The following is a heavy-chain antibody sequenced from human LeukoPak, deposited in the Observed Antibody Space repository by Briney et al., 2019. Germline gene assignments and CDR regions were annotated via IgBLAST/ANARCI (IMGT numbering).Heavy chain of an antibody. V-gene: IGHV4-59*01. CDR2: IYYSGST. J-gene: IGHJ3*02. CDR1: GGSISSYY. D-gene: IGHD2-15*01. CDR3: ARGPQYCSGGSCYSDAFDI. Sequence: PSETLSLTCTVSGGSISSYYWSWIRQPPGKGLEWIGYIYYSGSTNYNPSLKSRVTISVDTSKNQFSLKLSSVTAADTAVYYCARGPQYCSGGSCYSDAFDIWGQGTMVTVSS.